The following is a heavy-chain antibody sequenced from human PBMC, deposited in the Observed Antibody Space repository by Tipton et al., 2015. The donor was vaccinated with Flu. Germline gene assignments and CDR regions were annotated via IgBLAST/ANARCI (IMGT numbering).Heavy chain of an antibody. CDR3: ARGLYGSGSYQRRYFDY. CDR2: TFHSGNT. D-gene: IGHD3-10*01. J-gene: IGHJ4*02. V-gene: IGHV4-39*02. Sequence: TLSLTCAVSDSSIRSSNYYWGWFRQPPGKGLEWIGNTFHSGNTYHNPSLKSRVTISVDTSRNHPSQKLSSVTAADTAVYYCARGLYGSGSYQRRYFDYWGQGTLVTVSS. CDR1: DSSIRSSNYY.